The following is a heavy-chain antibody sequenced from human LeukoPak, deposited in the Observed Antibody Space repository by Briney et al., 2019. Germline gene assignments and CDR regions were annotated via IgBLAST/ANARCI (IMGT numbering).Heavy chain of an antibody. Sequence: ASVKVSCKASGYTFTSYAIQWVRQAPGQRLEWMGWINAGHGNTKYSQNFQGRVTITRDTSASTAYMELSSLRSEDTAVYYCAKEENYYDSSGTLWGQGTLVTVSS. J-gene: IGHJ4*02. CDR3: AKEENYYDSSGTL. V-gene: IGHV1-3*01. CDR1: GYTFTSYA. CDR2: INAGHGNT. D-gene: IGHD3-22*01.